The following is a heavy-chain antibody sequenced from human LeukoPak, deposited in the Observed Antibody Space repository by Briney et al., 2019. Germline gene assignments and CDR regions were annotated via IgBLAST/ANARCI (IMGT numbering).Heavy chain of an antibody. CDR2: ISGSGGST. CDR3: AKDRNSYGSGSSNWFDP. CDR1: GCIFSSYA. V-gene: IGHV3-23*01. J-gene: IGHJ5*02. D-gene: IGHD3-10*01. Sequence: PGGSLRLSFAGSGCIFSSYAMSWVGQAPGKGLEGVSVISGSGGSTYYKDSVKGRFTISRDKSKNTVYLQMNSLTVEATAGYYCAKDRNSYGSGSSNWFDPWGQGTLVTVSS.